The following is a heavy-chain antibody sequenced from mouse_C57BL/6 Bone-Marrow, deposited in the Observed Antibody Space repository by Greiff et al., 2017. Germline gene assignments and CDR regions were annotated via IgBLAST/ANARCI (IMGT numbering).Heavy chain of an antibody. V-gene: IGHV7-3*01. Sequence: EVKLVESGGGLVQPGGSLSLSCAASGFTFTDYYMSWVRQPPGKALEWLGFIRNKANGYTTEYSASVKGRFTISRDNSQSILYLQMNALRAEDSATYYCARYSFPSYYIDYWGQGTTLTVSS. CDR2: IRNKANGYTT. CDR1: GFTFTDYY. J-gene: IGHJ2*01. CDR3: ARYSFPSYYIDY.